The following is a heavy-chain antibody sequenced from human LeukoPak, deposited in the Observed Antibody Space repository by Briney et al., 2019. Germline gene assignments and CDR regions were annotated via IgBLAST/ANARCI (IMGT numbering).Heavy chain of an antibody. D-gene: IGHD4/OR15-4a*01. CDR1: GFTFTGYY. Sequence: ASVKVSYAASGFTFTGYYVHWVRQAPGQGLEWMGWISPSSGGTNYAQKFQGRVTMTRDTSISTAYMELSRLRSDDTAVHYCATGCFADYWRYCLDYWGQGTLVTVSS. V-gene: IGHV1-2*02. CDR3: ATGCFADYWRYCLDY. CDR2: ISPSSGGT. J-gene: IGHJ4*02.